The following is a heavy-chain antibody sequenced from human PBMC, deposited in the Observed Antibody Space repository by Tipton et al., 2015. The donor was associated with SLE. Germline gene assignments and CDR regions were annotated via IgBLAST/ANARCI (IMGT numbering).Heavy chain of an antibody. CDR3: ARHRFNWYSSSWYAGWFDP. J-gene: IGHJ5*02. V-gene: IGHV4-39*07. D-gene: IGHD6-13*01. CDR1: GGSISSSSYY. Sequence: GLVKSSETLSLTCTVSGGSISSSSYYWGWIRQPPGKGLEWIGSIYYSGSTYYNPSLKSRVTISVDTSKNQFSLKLSSVTAADTAVYYCARHRFNWYSSSWYAGWFDPWGQGTLVTVSS. CDR2: IYYSGST.